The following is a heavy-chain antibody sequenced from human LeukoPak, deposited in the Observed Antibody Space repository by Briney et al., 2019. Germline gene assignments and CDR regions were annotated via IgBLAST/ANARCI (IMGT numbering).Heavy chain of an antibody. CDR2: IRHDGSIK. CDR1: GFMFSTCG. V-gene: IGHV3-30*02. Sequence: PGGSLRLSCAASGFMFSTCGMYWVRQAPGKGLEWVAFIRHDGSIKYYVDSVRGRSTISRDNAKNTLYLQMNSLRAEDTAVYYCAKGSLADIDYWGQGTLVTVSS. D-gene: IGHD3-16*01. CDR3: AKGSLADIDY. J-gene: IGHJ4*02.